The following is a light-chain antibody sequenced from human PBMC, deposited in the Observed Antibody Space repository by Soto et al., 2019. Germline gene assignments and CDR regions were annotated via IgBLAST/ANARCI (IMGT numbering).Light chain of an antibody. CDR1: QSVSSSY. V-gene: IGKV3-15*01. CDR2: GAS. J-gene: IGKJ5*01. CDR3: QQYTNWPPNT. Sequence: EIVLTHSPGTLSLSPCERATLSFSAIQSVSSSYLAWYQQRPGQAPRLLIYGASTRATGVPARFSGRGSGTEFTLTISSLQSEDFAVYYCQQYTNWPPNTFGQGTRLEIK.